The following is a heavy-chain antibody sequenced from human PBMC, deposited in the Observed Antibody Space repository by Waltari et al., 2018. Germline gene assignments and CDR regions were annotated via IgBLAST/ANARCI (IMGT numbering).Heavy chain of an antibody. CDR1: GGSISTHY. Sequence: QVQLQESGPGLVKPSETLSLTCTVSGGSISTHYLSWIRQPPGKGLEWIGYIYYSGSTNYNPSLKSRVTISVDTSKNQFSLKLSSVTAADTAVYYCARDDGDYVWDYWGQGTLVTVSS. CDR3: ARDDGDYVWDY. D-gene: IGHD4-17*01. V-gene: IGHV4-59*11. J-gene: IGHJ4*02. CDR2: IYYSGST.